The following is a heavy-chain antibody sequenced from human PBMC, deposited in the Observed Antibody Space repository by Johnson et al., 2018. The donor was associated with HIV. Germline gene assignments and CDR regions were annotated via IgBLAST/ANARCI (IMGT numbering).Heavy chain of an antibody. J-gene: IGHJ3*02. V-gene: IGHV3-9*01. CDR1: GFIFDDYA. CDR3: AKGRGSNGYTGAFDI. CDR2: ISWNSGSI. D-gene: IGHD6-13*01. Sequence: QLVESGGGLVQPGRSLRLSCAASGFIFDDYAMHWVRQAPGKGLEWVSGISWNSGSIGYVDSVKGRFTISRDNAKNSLYLQMNSLRAEDTALYYCAKGRGSNGYTGAFDIWGQGTMVTVSA.